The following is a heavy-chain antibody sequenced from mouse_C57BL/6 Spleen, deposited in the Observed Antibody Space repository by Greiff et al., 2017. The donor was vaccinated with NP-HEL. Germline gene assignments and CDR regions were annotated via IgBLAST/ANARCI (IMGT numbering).Heavy chain of an antibody. CDR1: GFTFSDYY. CDR3: ARGGTTVDPYYYAMED. D-gene: IGHD1-1*01. J-gene: IGHJ4*01. V-gene: IGHV5-16*01. CDR2: INYDGSST. Sequence: EVQLVESEGGLVQPGSSMELSCTASGFTFSDYYMAWVRQVPEKGLEWVANINYDGSSTYYLDSLKSRFIISRDNAKNILYLQVSSLKSEDTATYYCARGGTTVDPYYYAMEDWGQGTSVTV.